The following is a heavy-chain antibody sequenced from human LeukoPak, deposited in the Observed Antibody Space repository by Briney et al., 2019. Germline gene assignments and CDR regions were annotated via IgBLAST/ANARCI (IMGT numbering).Heavy chain of an antibody. Sequence: GASVKVSCKASGYTFTSYYMHWVRQAPGQGLEWMGIINPSGGSTSYAQKFQGRVTMTRDMSTSTVYMELSSLRSEDTAVYYCALWANGAAFDIWGQGTMVTVSS. D-gene: IGHD1-26*01. CDR3: ALWANGAAFDI. CDR2: INPSGGST. J-gene: IGHJ3*02. CDR1: GYTFTSYY. V-gene: IGHV1-46*01.